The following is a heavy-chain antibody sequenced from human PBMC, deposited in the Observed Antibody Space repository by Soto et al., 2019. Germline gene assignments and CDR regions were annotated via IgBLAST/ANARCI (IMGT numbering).Heavy chain of an antibody. CDR2: ISHDGSNK. J-gene: IGHJ6*02. V-gene: IGHV3-30-3*01. CDR3: ARDCSSTSCPFGMGWDV. D-gene: IGHD2-2*01. Sequence: QVQLVESGGGVVQPGRSLRLSCAASGFTFSSYAMHWVRQAPGKGLEWVAVISHDGSNKYYADSVKGRFTISRDNSKNTLYLQMNSLRAEDTAVYYCARDCSSTSCPFGMGWDVWGQGTTVTVSS. CDR1: GFTFSSYA.